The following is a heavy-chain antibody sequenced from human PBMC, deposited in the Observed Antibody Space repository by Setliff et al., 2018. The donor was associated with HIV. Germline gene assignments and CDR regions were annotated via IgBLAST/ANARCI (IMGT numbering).Heavy chain of an antibody. CDR1: GFTFDDYA. D-gene: IGHD3-10*01. CDR2: ITWNSGNI. V-gene: IGHV3-9*01. CDR3: AGSVIGYYYYGMDV. Sequence: PGGSLRLSCAASGFTFDDYAMHWVRQAPGKGLEWVSSITWNSGNIGYADSVKGRFTISRDSSKNTLYLQMNSLRAEDTAVYYCAGSVIGYYYYGMDVWGQGTLVTVSS. J-gene: IGHJ6*02.